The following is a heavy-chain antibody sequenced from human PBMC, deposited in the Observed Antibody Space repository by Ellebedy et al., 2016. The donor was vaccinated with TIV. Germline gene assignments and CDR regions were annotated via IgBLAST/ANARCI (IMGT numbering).Heavy chain of an antibody. CDR2: IKQDGSEK. CDR1: GFTVSSNY. D-gene: IGHD3-10*01. V-gene: IGHV3-7*01. Sequence: GGSLRLSXAASGFTVSSNYMSWVRQAPGKGLEWVANIKQDGSEKYYVDSVKGRFTISRDNAKNSLYLQMNSLRAEDTAVYYCAREGITMVRGVITPKGPDYWGQGTLVTVSS. J-gene: IGHJ4*02. CDR3: AREGITMVRGVITPKGPDY.